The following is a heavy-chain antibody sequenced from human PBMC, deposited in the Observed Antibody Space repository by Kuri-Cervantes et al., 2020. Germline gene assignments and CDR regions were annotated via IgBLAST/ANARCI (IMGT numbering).Heavy chain of an antibody. J-gene: IGHJ4*02. CDR3: ARDIMVRGVIRDY. D-gene: IGHD3-10*01. Sequence: SETLSLTCTVSGGSISSYYWSWIRQPPGKGLEWIGEINHSGSTNYNPSLKSRVTISVDTSKNQLSLKLSSVTAADTAVYYCARDIMVRGVIRDYWGQGTLVTVSS. V-gene: IGHV4-34*01. CDR1: GGSISSYY. CDR2: INHSGST.